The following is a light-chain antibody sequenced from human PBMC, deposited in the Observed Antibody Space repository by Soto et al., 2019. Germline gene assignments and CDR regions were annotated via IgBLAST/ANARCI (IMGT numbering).Light chain of an antibody. CDR2: GAS. CDR3: QQYGSSPALT. V-gene: IGKV3-20*01. CDR1: QSVSSSY. J-gene: IGKJ4*01. Sequence: EIVLTQSPGTLSLSPGERATLSCRASQSVSSSYLAWYQQKPGQAPRLLIYGASSRATGIPDRFSGSGSGTDFTLAICRLEPEDFALYYCQQYGSSPALTFGGGTKVEIK.